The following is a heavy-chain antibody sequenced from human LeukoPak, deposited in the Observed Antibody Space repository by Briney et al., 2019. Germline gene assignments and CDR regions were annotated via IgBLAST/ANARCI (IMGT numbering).Heavy chain of an antibody. CDR1: GFTFSSYW. CDR2: IKEDGSGE. D-gene: IGHD3-10*01. J-gene: IGHJ4*02. V-gene: IGHV3-7*01. CDR3: AKHYYGSGSVDY. Sequence: GGSLRLSCAASGFTFSSYWMSWVRQAPGKGLEWVANIKEDGSGEYYVDSVKGRFTISRDNSKNTLYLQMNSLRAEDTAAYYCAKHYYGSGSVDYWGQGTLVTVSS.